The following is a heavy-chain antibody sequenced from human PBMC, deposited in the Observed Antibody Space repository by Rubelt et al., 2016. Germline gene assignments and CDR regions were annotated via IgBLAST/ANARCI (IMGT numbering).Heavy chain of an antibody. CDR3: ARGLAAAGIDY. V-gene: IGHV4-31*03. J-gene: IGHJ4*02. Sequence: QVQLQESGPGLVKPSQTLSLTCTVSGGSISSGGYYWSWIRQHPGKGLEWIGYIYYSGSTYYNPSLSGRVTISLDTSKNQFSLKLGSVTAADTAVYYCARGLAAAGIDYWGQGTLVTVSS. CDR1: GGSISSGGYY. D-gene: IGHD6-13*01. CDR2: IYYSGST.